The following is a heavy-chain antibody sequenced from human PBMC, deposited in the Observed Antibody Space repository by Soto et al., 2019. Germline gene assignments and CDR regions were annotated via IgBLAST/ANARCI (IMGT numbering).Heavy chain of an antibody. CDR3: VPTPHTVRYYFDY. J-gene: IGHJ4*02. D-gene: IGHD4-17*01. CDR2: IKSKTDGGTT. Sequence: PGGSLRLSCAASGFTFSNAWINWVRQAPGKGLEWVGRIKSKTDGGTTDFATPVKGRFAISRDDSKNTLYLQMSSLRAEDTAVYYCVPTPHTVRYYFDYWGQGTLVTVSS. V-gene: IGHV3-15*07. CDR1: GFTFSNAW.